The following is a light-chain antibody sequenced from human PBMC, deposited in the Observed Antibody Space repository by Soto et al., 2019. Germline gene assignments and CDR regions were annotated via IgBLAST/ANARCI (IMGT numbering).Light chain of an antibody. CDR1: SSDVGSDNL. CDR2: EGS. CDR3: CSYANSDVL. Sequence: QSVLTQPASVSGSPGQSITISCTGTSSDVGSDNLVSWYQQYPGKAPKLMIYEGSKRPSGVSNRFSGSKSGNTASLTISGLQAEDEADYYCCSYANSDVLFGGGTKLTVL. V-gene: IGLV2-23*01. J-gene: IGLJ2*01.